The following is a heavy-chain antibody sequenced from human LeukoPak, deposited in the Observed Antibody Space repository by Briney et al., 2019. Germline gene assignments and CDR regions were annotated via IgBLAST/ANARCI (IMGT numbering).Heavy chain of an antibody. V-gene: IGHV1-18*01. Sequence: ASVKVSCKASGYTFTSYGISWVRQAPGQALEWMGWISAYNGNTNYAQKLQGRVTMTTDTSTSTAYMELRSLRSDGTAVYYCARARRDGYNSDYWGQGTLVTVSS. J-gene: IGHJ4*02. D-gene: IGHD5-24*01. CDR2: ISAYNGNT. CDR3: ARARRDGYNSDY. CDR1: GYTFTSYG.